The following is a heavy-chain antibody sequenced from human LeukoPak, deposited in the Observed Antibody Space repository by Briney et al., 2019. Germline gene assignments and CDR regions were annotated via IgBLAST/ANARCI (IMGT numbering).Heavy chain of an antibody. CDR3: ARTPSGYSLADFDY. D-gene: IGHD5-18*01. CDR2: IYSGGST. V-gene: IGHV3-53*01. J-gene: IGHJ4*02. Sequence: GGSLRLSCAASGFTVSSNYVSWVRQAPGKGLEWVSVIYSGGSTYYADSVKGRFTISRDNSKNTLYLQMNSLRAEDTAVYYCARTPSGYSLADFDYWGKGTLVTVSS. CDR1: GFTVSSNY.